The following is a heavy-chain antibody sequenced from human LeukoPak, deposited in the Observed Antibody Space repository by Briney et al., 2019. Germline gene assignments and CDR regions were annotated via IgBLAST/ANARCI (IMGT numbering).Heavy chain of an antibody. D-gene: IGHD2-2*01. V-gene: IGHV3-7*04. CDR2: IKQDGSDK. CDR3: ARIYCSSSSRSCDAYFDF. CDR1: GFSFSSYW. J-gene: IGHJ4*02. Sequence: GGSLRLSCAASGFSFSSYWMSWVRQAPGKGLEWVANIKQDGSDKYYVDSVKGRFSISRDNAKNSLYLQMNSLRAEDTAVYYCARIYCSSSSRSCDAYFDFWGQGTLVTVSS.